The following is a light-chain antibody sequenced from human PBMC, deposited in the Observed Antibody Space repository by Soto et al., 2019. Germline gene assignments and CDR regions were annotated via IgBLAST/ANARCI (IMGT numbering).Light chain of an antibody. J-gene: IGLJ2*01. CDR2: GNS. CDR3: QSYDTSLSGSV. V-gene: IGLV1-40*01. CDR1: SYNIGAGYD. Sequence: QSVLTKPPSVSGAPGQRVTISCTGSSYNIGAGYDVHGYQQLPGTAPKLLSSGNSNRPSGVPDRFSGSKSGTSASLAITGLQAEYEADYYCQSYDTSLSGSVFGGGTKLTVL.